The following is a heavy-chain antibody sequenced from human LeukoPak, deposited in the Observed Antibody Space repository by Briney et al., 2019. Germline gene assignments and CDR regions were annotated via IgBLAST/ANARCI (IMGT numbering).Heavy chain of an antibody. Sequence: GGSLRLSCAASGFTSSSYAMHWVRQAPGKGLEWVAAISYDGSNKYYADSVKGRFTISRDNSKNTLYLQMNSLRAEDTAVYYCAKEYSSSWYGVLNWFDPWGQGTLVTVSS. CDR2: ISYDGSNK. D-gene: IGHD6-13*01. V-gene: IGHV3-30*04. CDR1: GFTSSSYA. CDR3: AKEYSSSWYGVLNWFDP. J-gene: IGHJ5*02.